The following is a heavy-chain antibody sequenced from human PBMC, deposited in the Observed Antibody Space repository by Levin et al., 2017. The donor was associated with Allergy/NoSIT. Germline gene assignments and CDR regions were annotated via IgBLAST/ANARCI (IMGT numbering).Heavy chain of an antibody. CDR2: ISTTGSNI. J-gene: IGHJ4*02. CDR1: GFTFTAYA. CDR3: ARDVRAYSGYDRWGTKTISGGDLDY. V-gene: IGHV3-21*01. Sequence: GGSLRLSCAASGFTFTAYAMNWVRQAPGKGLEWVSSISTTGSNIYYADSVKGRFSISRDNAKNSLYLQMDSLRAEDTAVYYCARDVRAYSGYDRWGTKTISGGDLDYWGQGTLVTVSS. D-gene: IGHD5-12*01.